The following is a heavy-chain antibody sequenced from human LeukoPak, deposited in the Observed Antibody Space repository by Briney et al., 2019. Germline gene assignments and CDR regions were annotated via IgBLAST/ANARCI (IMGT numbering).Heavy chain of an antibody. CDR3: ARETGSAVGSTDFDY. CDR2: IYSGGSA. V-gene: IGHV3-53*05. J-gene: IGHJ4*02. Sequence: GGSLRLSCAASGFTVSSNYMNWVRQAPGKGLEWVSVIYSGGSAYYADSVKGRFTISRDNSKNTLYLQMNSLRAEDTAVYYCARETGSAVGSTDFDYWGQGTLVTVSS. CDR1: GFTVSSNY. D-gene: IGHD4-17*01.